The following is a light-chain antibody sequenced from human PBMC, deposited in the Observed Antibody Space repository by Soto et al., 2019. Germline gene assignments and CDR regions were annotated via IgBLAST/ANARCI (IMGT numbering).Light chain of an antibody. CDR1: QSISSIY. Sequence: EIVLTQSPGTLSLSPGERATLSCRASQSISSIYLSWYQQKPGQPPRLLIYRASSRATGIPDRFSGSGSGTDFTLTISRLEPEDFAIYSCQQYGRSYPITFGHGTRLEIK. CDR2: RAS. V-gene: IGKV3-20*01. CDR3: QQYGRSYPIT. J-gene: IGKJ5*01.